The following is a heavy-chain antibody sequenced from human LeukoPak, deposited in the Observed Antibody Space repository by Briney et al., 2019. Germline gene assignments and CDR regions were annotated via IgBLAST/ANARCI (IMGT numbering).Heavy chain of an antibody. CDR2: IHYSESS. V-gene: IGHV4-39*01. CDR3: ARHPNWGSIRGAFDI. CDR1: GGTISSSSDY. D-gene: IGHD7-27*01. J-gene: IGHJ3*02. Sequence: PSETLSLICTVSGGTISSSSDYWGWIRQPPGKGLEWIGSIHYSESSYYNPSLKSRVIISVDTSKNQFSLRPRSVTAADTTVYYCARHPNWGSIRGAFDIWGQGTMVTVSS.